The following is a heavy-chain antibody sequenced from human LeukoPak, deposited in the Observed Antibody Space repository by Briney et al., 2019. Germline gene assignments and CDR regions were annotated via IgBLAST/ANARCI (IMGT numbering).Heavy chain of an antibody. V-gene: IGHV3-74*01. Sequence: GGSLRLSCAASGFTFSDYWMHWVRQAPGKGLVWVSHINADEDRAAYADSVKGRFTISRDNARNTLYLQMNSLRVEDTAVYYCARGRPHGNDYWGQGTLVTVSS. J-gene: IGHJ4*02. CDR3: ARGRPHGNDY. D-gene: IGHD4-23*01. CDR1: GFTFSDYW. CDR2: INADEDRA.